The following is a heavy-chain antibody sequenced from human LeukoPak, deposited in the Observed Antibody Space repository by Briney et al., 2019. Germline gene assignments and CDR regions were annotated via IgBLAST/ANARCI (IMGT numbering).Heavy chain of an antibody. V-gene: IGHV4-59*08. CDR1: GDSISSYY. J-gene: IGHJ4*02. CDR3: ARHTSMAHFDY. D-gene: IGHD1-1*01. Sequence: SETLSLTCNVSGDSISSYYWSWIRQPPGGGLEWIGYIYYSGSTNYNPSLKSRVTISVDTSKNQFSLKLSSVTAADTAVYSCARHTSMAHFDYWGQGTLVTVSS. CDR2: IYYSGST.